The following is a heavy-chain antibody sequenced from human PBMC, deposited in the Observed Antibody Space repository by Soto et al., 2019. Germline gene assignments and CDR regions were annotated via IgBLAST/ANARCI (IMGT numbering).Heavy chain of an antibody. Sequence: SVNVSCKASGFTFSSSAVQWVRQARGQRLEWMAWIVVGSGNTNYAQKFQERVTITRDMSTSTAYMELSSLRSEDTAVYYCAIFGRFDYWGQGTLVTVSS. J-gene: IGHJ4*02. V-gene: IGHV1-58*01. CDR3: AIFGRFDY. CDR2: IVVGSGNT. CDR1: GFTFSSSA. D-gene: IGHD3-16*01.